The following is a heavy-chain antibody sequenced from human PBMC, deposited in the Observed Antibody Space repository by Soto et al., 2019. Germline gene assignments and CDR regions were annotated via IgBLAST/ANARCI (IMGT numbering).Heavy chain of an antibody. J-gene: IGHJ4*01. CDR1: GYRFSSSC. Sequence: PGASMKISGQGTGYRFSSSCIGWVRQKPWKGLEWLGNVYPSDSDVRYSPAFEGQVTISADNSINTAYLQLLNLKASDTAIYYCTKGATSPFDSRGQRTRVTVSS. V-gene: IGHV5-51*01. D-gene: IGHD3-16*01. CDR2: VYPSDSDV. CDR3: TKGATSPFDS.